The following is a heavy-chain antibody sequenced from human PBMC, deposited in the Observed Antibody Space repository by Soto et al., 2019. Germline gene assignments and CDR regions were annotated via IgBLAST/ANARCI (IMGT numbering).Heavy chain of an antibody. CDR1: GGSISSGGYY. J-gene: IGHJ1*01. V-gene: IGHV4-31*01. CDR2: IYYSGST. Sequence: QVQLQESGPGLVKPSQTLSLTCTVSGGSISSGGYYWSWIRQHPGKGLEWIGYIYYSGSTYYNPSXXRXVXXSVDTSKNQFALTLSSVPAAHTAVYYCARGPLLLYWGQGTLVTVSS. CDR3: ARGPLLLY. D-gene: IGHD2-15*01.